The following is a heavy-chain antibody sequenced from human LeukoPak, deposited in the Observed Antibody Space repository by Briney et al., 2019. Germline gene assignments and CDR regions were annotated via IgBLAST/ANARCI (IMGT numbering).Heavy chain of an antibody. Sequence: GGSLRLSCAASGFTFSSYGMHWVRQAPGKGLEWVAVISYDGSNKYYADSVKGRFTISRDNSKNTLYLQMNSLRAEDTAVYYCARDRGRILLWFGETGHWFDPWGQGTLVTVSS. J-gene: IGHJ5*02. V-gene: IGHV3-30*03. CDR1: GFTFSSYG. CDR2: ISYDGSNK. CDR3: ARDRGRILLWFGETGHWFDP. D-gene: IGHD3-10*01.